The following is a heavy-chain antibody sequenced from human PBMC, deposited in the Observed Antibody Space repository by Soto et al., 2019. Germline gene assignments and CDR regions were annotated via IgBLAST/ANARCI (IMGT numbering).Heavy chain of an antibody. CDR3: ARRIVVVGNWFDP. V-gene: IGHV4-39*01. J-gene: IGHJ5*02. CDR2: IYYSGST. D-gene: IGHD2-2*01. Sequence: QLQLQESGPGLVKPSETLSLTCTVSGGSISSSSYYWGWIRQPPGKGLEWIGSIYYSGSTYYNPSLKSRVTISVDTSKNQFSLKLSSVTAADTAVYYCARRIVVVGNWFDPWGQGTLVTVSS. CDR1: GGSISSSSYY.